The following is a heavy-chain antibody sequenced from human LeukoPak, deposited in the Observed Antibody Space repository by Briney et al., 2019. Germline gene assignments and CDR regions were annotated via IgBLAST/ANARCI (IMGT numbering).Heavy chain of an antibody. Sequence: GASVKVSCKASGYTFTSYDINWVRQAPGQGLEWMGWINPNSGGTNYAQKFQGRVTMTRDTSISTAYMELSRLRSDDTAVYYCASIYYDSSGTDAFDIWGQGTMVTVSS. D-gene: IGHD3-22*01. CDR1: GYTFTSYD. J-gene: IGHJ3*02. CDR2: INPNSGGT. CDR3: ASIYYDSSGTDAFDI. V-gene: IGHV1-2*02.